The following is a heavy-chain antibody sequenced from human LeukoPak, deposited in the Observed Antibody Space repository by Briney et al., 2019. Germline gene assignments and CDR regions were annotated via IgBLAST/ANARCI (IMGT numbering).Heavy chain of an antibody. CDR3: ARVGYYDSSGYLDAFDI. CDR2: ISYDGSNK. D-gene: IGHD3-22*01. Sequence: PGGSLRLSCAASGFTFSSYAMHWVRQAPGKGLEWVAVISYDGSNKYYADSVKGRFTISRDNSKNTLYLQMSSLRAEDTAVYYCARVGYYDSSGYLDAFDIWGQGTMVTVSS. CDR1: GFTFSSYA. V-gene: IGHV3-30-3*01. J-gene: IGHJ3*02.